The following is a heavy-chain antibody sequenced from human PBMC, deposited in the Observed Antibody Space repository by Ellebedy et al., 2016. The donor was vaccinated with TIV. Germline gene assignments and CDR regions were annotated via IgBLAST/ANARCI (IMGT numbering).Heavy chain of an antibody. CDR2: ISGSGGST. J-gene: IGHJ4*02. D-gene: IGHD6-13*01. V-gene: IGHV3-23*01. CDR1: GFTFSSYA. CDR3: ARDSSTSNWSNYLDY. Sequence: GGSLRLSXAASGFTFSSYAMSWVRQAPGKGLEWVSAISGSGGSTYYADSVKGRFTISRDNSKNTLYLQMSSLRAEDTAVYHCARDSSTSNWSNYLDYWGQGTLVTVSS.